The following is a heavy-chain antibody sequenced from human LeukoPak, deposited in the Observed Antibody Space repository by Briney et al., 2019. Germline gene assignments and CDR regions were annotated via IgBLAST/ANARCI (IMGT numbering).Heavy chain of an antibody. V-gene: IGHV3-23*01. CDR3: AKPLLLWFGEFHY. D-gene: IGHD3-10*01. CDR1: GFTFSSYA. J-gene: IGHJ4*02. CDR2: ISGSGGST. Sequence: GGSLRLSCAASGFTFSSYAMAWVRQAPGKGLEWVSAISGSGGSTYYADSVKGRFTISRDNSKNTLYLQMNSLRAEDTAVYYCAKPLLLWFGEFHYWGQGTLVTVSS.